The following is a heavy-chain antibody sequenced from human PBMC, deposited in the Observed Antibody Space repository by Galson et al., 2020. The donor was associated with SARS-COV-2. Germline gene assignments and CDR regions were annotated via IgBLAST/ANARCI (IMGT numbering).Heavy chain of an antibody. J-gene: IGHJ6*02. D-gene: IGHD2-8*01. CDR3: TICSNVGCYYSGMDV. V-gene: IGHV1-2*02. CDR1: GYTFIGYY. Sequence: GESLKISCKASGYTFIGYYLHWMRQAPGQGLEWLGWINPNSGGTNSPQRFQGRVTLTWDSSITTAYMELRSLRPDDTAVYYCTICSNVGCYYSGMDVWGQGTTVIVSS. CDR2: INPNSGGT.